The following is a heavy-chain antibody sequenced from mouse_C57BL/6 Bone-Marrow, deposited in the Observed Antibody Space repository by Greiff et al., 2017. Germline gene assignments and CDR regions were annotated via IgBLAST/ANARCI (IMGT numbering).Heavy chain of an antibody. CDR2: IYPRSGNT. CDR3: ARRVYGSSWYFDV. V-gene: IGHV1-81*01. CDR1: GYTFTSYG. D-gene: IGHD1-1*01. Sequence: QVQLQQSGAELARPGASVKLSCKASGYTFTSYGISWVKQRTGQGLEWIGEIYPRSGNTYYNEKFKGKATLTADKSSSTAYMELRSLTSEDSAVYFCARRVYGSSWYFDVWGTGTTVTVSS. J-gene: IGHJ1*03.